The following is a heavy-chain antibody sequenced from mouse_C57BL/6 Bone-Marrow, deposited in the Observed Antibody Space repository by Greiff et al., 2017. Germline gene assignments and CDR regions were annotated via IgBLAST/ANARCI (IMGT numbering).Heavy chain of an antibody. V-gene: IGHV14-4*01. CDR2: IDPENGDT. CDR1: GFNIKDDY. CDR3: TTITTVVAPMDY. D-gene: IGHD1-1*01. J-gene: IGHJ4*01. Sequence: EVQLQQSGAELVRPGASVKLSCTASGFNIKDDYMHWVKQRPEQGLEWIGWIDPENGDTEYASKFQGKATITADTSSNTAYLQLSSLTYEDTAVYYCTTITTVVAPMDYWGQGTSVTGSS.